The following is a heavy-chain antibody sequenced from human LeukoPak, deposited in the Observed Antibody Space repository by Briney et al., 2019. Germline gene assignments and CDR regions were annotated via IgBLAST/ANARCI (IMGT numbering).Heavy chain of an antibody. Sequence: GGSLRLSCAASGFTFSNAWMSWVRQAPGKGLEWVGRIKSKTDGGTTDYAAPVKGRFTISRDDSKNTLYLQMNSLKTEDTAVYYCTRAHYYTSSGYVYWYYFDYWGQGTLVTVSS. D-gene: IGHD3-22*01. V-gene: IGHV3-15*01. CDR2: IKSKTDGGTT. CDR3: TRAHYYTSSGYVYWYYFDY. J-gene: IGHJ4*02. CDR1: GFTFSNAW.